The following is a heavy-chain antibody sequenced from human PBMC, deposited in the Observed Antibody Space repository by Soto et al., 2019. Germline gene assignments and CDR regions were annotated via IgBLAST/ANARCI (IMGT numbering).Heavy chain of an antibody. Sequence: SETLSLTCTVSGGSISRYYWSWIRQPPGKGLEWIGYMYNTGRTVYNPSFKSRVIISVDTSKNQFSLKLNSVTAADTAVYYCARDLWGYCGTDCYPLDVWGQGTTVTVS. CDR3: ARDLWGYCGTDCYPLDV. J-gene: IGHJ6*02. D-gene: IGHD2-21*02. CDR1: GGSISRYY. CDR2: MYNTGRT. V-gene: IGHV4-59*01.